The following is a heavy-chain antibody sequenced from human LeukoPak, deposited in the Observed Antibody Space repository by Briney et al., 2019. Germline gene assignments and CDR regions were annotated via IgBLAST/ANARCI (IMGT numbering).Heavy chain of an antibody. J-gene: IGHJ4*02. V-gene: IGHV3-7*01. D-gene: IGHD3-3*01. Sequence: PAGSLRLSCAASGFTFSSYWKSWVRQAPGKGLEWVANIKQDGSEKYYVDSVKGRFTISRDNAKNSLYLQMNSLRAEDTAVYYCASNTIFGDYFDYWGQGTLVTVSS. CDR1: GFTFSSYW. CDR3: ASNTIFGDYFDY. CDR2: IKQDGSEK.